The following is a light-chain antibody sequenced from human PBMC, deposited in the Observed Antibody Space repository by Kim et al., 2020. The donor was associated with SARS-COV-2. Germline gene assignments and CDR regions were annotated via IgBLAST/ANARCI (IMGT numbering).Light chain of an antibody. J-gene: IGKJ1*01. Sequence: EIVLTQSPGPLSLSAGERATLSCRASHSVRDNYLAWYQHKPGQAPRLLIYAASNRAIGVPDRFSGSGSGTDFTLTITGLEPADSAVYYCQQYGNSPRWTFGRGTKVDIK. V-gene: IGKV3-20*01. CDR1: HSVRDNY. CDR2: AAS. CDR3: QQYGNSPRWT.